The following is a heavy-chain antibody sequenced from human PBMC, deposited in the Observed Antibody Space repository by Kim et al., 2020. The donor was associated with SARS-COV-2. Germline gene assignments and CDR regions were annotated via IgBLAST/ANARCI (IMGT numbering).Heavy chain of an antibody. CDR3: AKAVSSSWFAKLVDY. CDR1: GFTFSSYS. J-gene: IGHJ4*02. Sequence: GGSLRLSCAASGFTFSSYSMRWVRQAPGKGLEWVSAISGSGGGTYYADSVKGRFTISRDNSKNTLYLQMNNLRAEDTAVYYCAKAVSSSWFAKLVDYWGRGTLVTVSS. V-gene: IGHV3-23*01. CDR2: ISGSGGGT. D-gene: IGHD6-13*01.